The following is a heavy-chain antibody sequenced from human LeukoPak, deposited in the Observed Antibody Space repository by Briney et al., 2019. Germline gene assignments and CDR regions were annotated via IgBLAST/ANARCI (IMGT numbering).Heavy chain of an antibody. CDR3: AEGEGRGYPYHDAFYF. CDR2: ISGSGSTT. J-gene: IGHJ3*01. D-gene: IGHD3-22*01. V-gene: IGHV3-23*01. Sequence: GGSLRLSCAASGFTFSSYAMSWVRQAPGKGLEWVSAISGSGSTTYYADSVKGRFTISRDNSKNTLSLQMNSLRAEDTAVYYFAEGEGRGYPYHDAFYFWGQGTMVTVSS. CDR1: GFTFSSYA.